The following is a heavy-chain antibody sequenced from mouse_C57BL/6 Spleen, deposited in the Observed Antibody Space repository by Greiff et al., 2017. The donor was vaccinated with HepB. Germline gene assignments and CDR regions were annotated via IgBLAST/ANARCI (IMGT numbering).Heavy chain of an antibody. V-gene: IGHV5-16*01. D-gene: IGHD2-10*02. CDR2: INYDGSST. CDR3: ARGYGTGNYFDY. J-gene: IGHJ2*01. CDR1: GFTFSDYY. Sequence: DVKLVESEGGLVQPGSSMKLSCTASGFTFSDYYMAWVRQVPEKGLEWVANINYDGSSTYYLDSLKSRFIISRDNAKNILYLQMSSLKSEDTATYYCARGYGTGNYFDYWGQGTTLTVSS.